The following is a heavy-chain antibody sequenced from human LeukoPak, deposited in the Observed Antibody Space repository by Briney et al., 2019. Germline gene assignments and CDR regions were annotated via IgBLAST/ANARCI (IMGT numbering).Heavy chain of an antibody. V-gene: IGHV4-4*09. J-gene: IGHJ5*02. D-gene: IGHD6-13*01. CDR2: IHTNGNT. CDR1: GDSITSHY. CDR3: ARQSSAAGTHWFDP. Sequence: SETLSLTCAVSGDSITSHYWSWLRQPPGKGPEWIGYIHTNGNTNSKSPLKSRVTMSVDTSKNQLSLKLTSVTAADTAVYYCARQSSAAGTHWFDPWGQRTLVTVSS.